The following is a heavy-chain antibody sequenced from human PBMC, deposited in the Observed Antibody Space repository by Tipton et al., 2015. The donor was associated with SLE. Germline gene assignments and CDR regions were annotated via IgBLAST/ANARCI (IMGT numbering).Heavy chain of an antibody. CDR3: ARDLGYSGYDGKNWYFDL. J-gene: IGHJ2*01. V-gene: IGHV4-61*01. CDR2: IYYSGST. D-gene: IGHD5-12*01. Sequence: TLSLTCTVSGGSVSSGRYYWSWIRQPPGKGLEWIGYIYYSGSTNYNPSLKSRVTISVDTSKNQFSLKLSSVTAADTAVYYCARDLGYSGYDGKNWYFDLWGRGTLVTVSS. CDR1: GGSVSSGRYY.